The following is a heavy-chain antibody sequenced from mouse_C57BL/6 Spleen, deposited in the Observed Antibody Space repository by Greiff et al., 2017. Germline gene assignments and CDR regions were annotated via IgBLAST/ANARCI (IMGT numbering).Heavy chain of an antibody. CDR2: ISSGSSTI. Sequence: EVKLAESGGGLVKPGGSLKLSCAASGFTFSDYGMHWVRQAPEKGLEWVAYISSGSSTIYYADTVKGRFTISRDNAKNNLFLQMTSLRSEDTAMYYCARPDYSNYDWYFDVWGTGTTVTVSS. D-gene: IGHD2-5*01. V-gene: IGHV5-17*01. CDR1: GFTFSDYG. CDR3: ARPDYSNYDWYFDV. J-gene: IGHJ1*03.